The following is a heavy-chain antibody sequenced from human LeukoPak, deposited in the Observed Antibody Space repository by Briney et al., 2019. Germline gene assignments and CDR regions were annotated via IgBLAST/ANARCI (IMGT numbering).Heavy chain of an antibody. D-gene: IGHD1-1*01. CDR2: INSDGSST. Sequence: GGSLRLSCAASGFTFSSYWMHWVRQAPGKGLVWVSRINSDGSSTRYADSVKGRFTISRDNAKNTLYLQMNSLRAEDTAVYYCAKPNLERRVNDAFDIWGQGTMVTVSS. CDR1: GFTFSSYW. CDR3: AKPNLERRVNDAFDI. J-gene: IGHJ3*02. V-gene: IGHV3-74*01.